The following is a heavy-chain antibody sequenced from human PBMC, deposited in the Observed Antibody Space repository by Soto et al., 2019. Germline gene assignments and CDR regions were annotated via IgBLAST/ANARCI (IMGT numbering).Heavy chain of an antibody. CDR2: IKQDGSEK. D-gene: IGHD1-7*01. V-gene: IGHV3-7*01. J-gene: IGHJ3*02. CDR3: ARAITGTTVDAFDI. CDR1: GFTFSSYW. Sequence: GGSLRLSCAASGFTFSSYWMSWVRQAPGKGLEWVANIKQDGSEKYYVDSVKGRFTISRDNAKNSLYLQMNSLRAEDTAVYYCARAITGTTVDAFDIWGQGTMVTVSS.